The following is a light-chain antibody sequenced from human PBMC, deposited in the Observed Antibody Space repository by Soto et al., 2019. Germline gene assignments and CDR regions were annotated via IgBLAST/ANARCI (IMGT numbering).Light chain of an antibody. CDR3: QQYNSNPLT. V-gene: IGKV1-5*01. CDR1: QRFXSW. CDR2: NAA. Sequence: IPMTKSPSTLCRFVGESVTISWLASQRFXSWLGWYEPKPGKAPKLLXANAASLERGGPSRLSGSGSGTEFTLPISSLQPDYFANYYCQQYNSNPLTFGGGTKVEIK. J-gene: IGKJ4*02.